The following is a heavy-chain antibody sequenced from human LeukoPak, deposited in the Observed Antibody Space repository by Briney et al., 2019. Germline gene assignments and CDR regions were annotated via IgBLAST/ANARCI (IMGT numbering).Heavy chain of an antibody. J-gene: IGHJ4*02. D-gene: IGHD3-22*01. Sequence: GGSLRLSCAASGFTFSSYEMNWVRQAPGKGLEWVSYISSSGSTIYYADSVKGRFTISRDNAKNSLYLQMNSLRAEDTAIYYCARGGVNYHDTSGYYYLAAYWGQGTLVTVSS. CDR3: ARGGVNYHDTSGYYYLAAY. V-gene: IGHV3-48*03. CDR1: GFTFSSYE. CDR2: ISSSGSTI.